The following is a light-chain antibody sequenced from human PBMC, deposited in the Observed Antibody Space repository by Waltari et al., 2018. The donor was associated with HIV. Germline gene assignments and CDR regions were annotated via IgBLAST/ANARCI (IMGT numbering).Light chain of an antibody. CDR1: KLGDKY. CDR3: CAYAGSYTL. J-gene: IGLJ3*02. CDR2: QDS. Sequence: SYELTQPPSVSVSPGQTASITCSGDKLGDKYACWYQQKPGQSPVLVIYQDSKRPSGIPERFSGSKSGNTASLTISGLQADDEADYYCCAYAGSYTLFGGGTKVTVL. V-gene: IGLV3-1*01.